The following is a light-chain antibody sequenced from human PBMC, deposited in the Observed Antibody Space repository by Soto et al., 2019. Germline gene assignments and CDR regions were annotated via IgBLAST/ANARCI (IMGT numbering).Light chain of an antibody. Sequence: QSVLAQPASVSGSPGQSITISCTGTSSDVGGYNYVSWYQQHPGKVLKLMIFEVSNRPSGVSNRFSGSKSGNTASLTISGLQAEDEADYYCSSYTTSRTLVFGPGTKVTVL. J-gene: IGLJ1*01. CDR3: SSYTTSRTLV. CDR2: EVS. V-gene: IGLV2-14*01. CDR1: SSDVGGYNY.